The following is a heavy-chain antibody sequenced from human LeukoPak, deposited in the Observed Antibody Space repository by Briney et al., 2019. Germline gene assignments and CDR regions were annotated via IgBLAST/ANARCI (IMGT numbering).Heavy chain of an antibody. V-gene: IGHV3-33*03. CDR2: IWYDGSNK. J-gene: IGHJ6*02. D-gene: IGHD3-10*01. CDR3: AKNTWKSSDSGRGRMDV. CDR1: GFTFSSYG. Sequence: GRSLRLSCAASGFTFSSYGMHWVRQAPGKGLEWVAVIWYDGSNKYYADSVKGRFTISRDNAKNTVYLQMNSLRAEDTAVYYCAKNTWKSSDSGRGRMDVWGQGTTVTVSS.